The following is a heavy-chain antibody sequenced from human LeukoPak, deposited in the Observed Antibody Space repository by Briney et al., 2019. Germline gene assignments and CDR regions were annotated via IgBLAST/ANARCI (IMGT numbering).Heavy chain of an antibody. V-gene: IGHV4-39*01. Sequence: SETLSLTCTVSGGSITSSSYYWGWIRQPPGKGLEWIGSLYYSGSTYYNPSLKTRVTISVDTSKNQFSLNLSSVTAADTAVYYCARLLRSGSYRWFDPWGQGTLVTVSS. J-gene: IGHJ5*02. CDR2: LYYSGST. CDR1: GGSITSSSYY. CDR3: ARLLRSGSYRWFDP. D-gene: IGHD3-10*01.